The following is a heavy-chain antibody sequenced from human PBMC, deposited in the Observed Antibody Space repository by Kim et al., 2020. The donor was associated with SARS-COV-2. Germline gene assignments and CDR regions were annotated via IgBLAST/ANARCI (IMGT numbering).Heavy chain of an antibody. J-gene: IGHJ4*02. Sequence: YADRVRGRFTISRDKSNYALYLQMNSLRPEDTALYYCARDTEGSGSYLDSWGQGTLVTVSS. D-gene: IGHD3-10*01. CDR3: ARDTEGSGSYLDS. V-gene: IGHV3-30*01.